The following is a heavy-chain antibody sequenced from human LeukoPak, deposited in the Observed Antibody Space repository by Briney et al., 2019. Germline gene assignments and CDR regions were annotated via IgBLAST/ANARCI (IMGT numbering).Heavy chain of an antibody. Sequence: SVQVSCKVSGYTLTELSMHWVRQAPGKGLEWMGGCDPQDGEAIYAQKFQGRVTMTEDTSTDTAYMELSSLRSEDTAVYYCATGYRNSIQKLIVYCSGGSCPTSYGMDVWGKGTTVPVSS. CDR2: CDPQDGEA. J-gene: IGHJ6*04. CDR1: GYTLTELS. V-gene: IGHV1-24*01. D-gene: IGHD2-15*01. CDR3: ATGYRNSIQKLIVYCSGGSCPTSYGMDV.